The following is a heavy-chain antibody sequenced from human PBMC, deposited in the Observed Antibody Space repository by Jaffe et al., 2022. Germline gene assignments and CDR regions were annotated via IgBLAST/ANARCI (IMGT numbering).Heavy chain of an antibody. V-gene: IGHV3-23*01. J-gene: IGHJ1*01. Sequence: EVQLLESGGGLVQPGGSLRLSCAASGFTFSSYAMSWVRQAPGKGLEWVSAISGSGGSTYYADSVKGRFTISRDNSKNTLYLQMNSLRAEDTAVYYCAKDLIAVADNAEYFQHWGQGTLVTVSS. CDR1: GFTFSSYA. CDR3: AKDLIAVADNAEYFQH. D-gene: IGHD6-19*01. CDR2: ISGSGGST.